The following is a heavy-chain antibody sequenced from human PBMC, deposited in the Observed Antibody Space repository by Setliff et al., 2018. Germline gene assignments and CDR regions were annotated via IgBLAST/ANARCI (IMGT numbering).Heavy chain of an antibody. D-gene: IGHD2-21*01. CDR2: ISGSGGST. V-gene: IGHV3-23*01. J-gene: IGHJ4*02. CDR1: GFTFSSYA. CDR3: ARGGDYCGGECYIPPPDSY. Sequence: PGGSLRLSCAASGFTFSSYAMSWVRQAPGKGLEWVSAISGSGGSTYYADSVKGRFTISRDNSKNTLYLQMNSLRAEDTAVYYCARGGDYCGGECYIPPPDSYWGQGTLVTVSS.